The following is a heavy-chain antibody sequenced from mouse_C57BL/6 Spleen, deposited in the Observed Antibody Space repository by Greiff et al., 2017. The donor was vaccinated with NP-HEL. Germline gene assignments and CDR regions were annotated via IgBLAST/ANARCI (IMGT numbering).Heavy chain of an antibody. CDR1: GYTFTNYT. Sequence: VQLQQSGAELARPGASVKMSCKASGYTFTNYTMHWVKQRPGQGLEWIGYINPSSGYTKYNQKFKGKATLTADKSSSTAYLQLNSLTSDDSAVCYCAENTYYGDYGFDYWGQGTPLTVSS. CDR2: INPSSGYT. V-gene: IGHV1-4*01. D-gene: IGHD2-13*01. J-gene: IGHJ2*01. CDR3: AENTYYGDYGFDY.